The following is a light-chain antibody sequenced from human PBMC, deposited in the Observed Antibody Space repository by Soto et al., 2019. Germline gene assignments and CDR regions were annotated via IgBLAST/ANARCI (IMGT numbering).Light chain of an antibody. CDR2: GAS. Sequence: PGERATLSCRASQSVSSSYLAWYQHKPGQAPRLLIYGASSRATGIPDRFSGSGSGTDFTLTISRLEPEDFAVYYCQQYGNSRAFGQGTKV. J-gene: IGKJ1*01. CDR1: QSVSSSY. V-gene: IGKV3-20*01. CDR3: QQYGNSRA.